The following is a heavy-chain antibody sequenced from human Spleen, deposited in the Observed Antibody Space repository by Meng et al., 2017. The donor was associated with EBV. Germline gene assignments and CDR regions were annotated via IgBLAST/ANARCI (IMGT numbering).Heavy chain of an antibody. J-gene: IGHJ4*02. CDR2: INEDGATT. Sequence: EVQLLESGGGLVQPGGSLSLSCAASEFTFSSYWMHWVRQAPGEGLVWVSRINEDGATTTYADSVKGRFTISRDNAKNTLYLQMNSLRAEDTAVYYCSRDLAGSDDYWGQGTLVTVSS. CDR3: SRDLAGSDDY. D-gene: IGHD1-14*01. V-gene: IGHV3-74*03. CDR1: EFTFSSYW.